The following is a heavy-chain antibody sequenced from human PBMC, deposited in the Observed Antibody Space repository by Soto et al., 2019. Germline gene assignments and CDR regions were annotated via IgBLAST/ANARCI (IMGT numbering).Heavy chain of an antibody. Sequence: QVQLQESGPGLVKPSGTLSLTCAVSGGSISSSNWWSWVRQPPGKVLEWIGEIYHSGSTNYNPSLKSRVTISVDKSKNQFSLKRSSVTAADTAVYYCARMGQGIAAAGTLDYWGQGTLVTVSS. CDR3: ARMGQGIAAAGTLDY. J-gene: IGHJ4*02. D-gene: IGHD6-13*01. CDR2: IYHSGST. CDR1: GGSISSSNW. V-gene: IGHV4-4*02.